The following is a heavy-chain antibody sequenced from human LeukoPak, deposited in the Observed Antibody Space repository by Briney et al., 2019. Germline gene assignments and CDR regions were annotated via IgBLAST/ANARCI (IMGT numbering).Heavy chain of an antibody. CDR2: INPNSGGT. V-gene: IGHV1-2*02. Sequence: ASVKVSCKASGYTFTGYYMHWVRQAPGQGLEWMGWINPNSGGTNYAQKFQGRVTMTRDTSISTAYMELSRLRSDGTAVYYCARESHRTGDREFDYWGQGTLVTVSS. J-gene: IGHJ4*02. D-gene: IGHD7-27*01. CDR1: GYTFTGYY. CDR3: ARESHRTGDREFDY.